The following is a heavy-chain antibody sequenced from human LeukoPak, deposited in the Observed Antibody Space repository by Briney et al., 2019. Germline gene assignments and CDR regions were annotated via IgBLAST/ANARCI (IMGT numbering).Heavy chain of an antibody. Sequence: PGGSLRLSCAASEFTFSSYWMSWVRQAPGKGLEWVANIKQDGSEKFYVDSVKGRFTISRDNAKSSLYLQMSSLRAEDTAVYYCARVVGYSSSWYADYWGQGTLVTVSS. CDR1: EFTFSSYW. J-gene: IGHJ4*02. V-gene: IGHV3-7*01. D-gene: IGHD6-13*01. CDR2: IKQDGSEK. CDR3: ARVVGYSSSWYADY.